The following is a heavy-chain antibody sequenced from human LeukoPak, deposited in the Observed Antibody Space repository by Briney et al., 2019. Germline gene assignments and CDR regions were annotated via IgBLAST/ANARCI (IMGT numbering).Heavy chain of an antibody. CDR2: IKQDGSEK. V-gene: IGHV3-7*01. D-gene: IGHD2-15*01. J-gene: IGHJ5*02. CDR3: ARDALGYCSGGSCFWFDP. Sequence: GGSLRLSCAASGFTFSSYWMSWVRQAPGKGLEWVANIKQDGSEKYYVDSVKGRFTISRDNAKNSLYLQMNSLRAEDTAVYYCARDALGYCSGGSCFWFDPWGQGTLVTVSS. CDR1: GFTFSSYW.